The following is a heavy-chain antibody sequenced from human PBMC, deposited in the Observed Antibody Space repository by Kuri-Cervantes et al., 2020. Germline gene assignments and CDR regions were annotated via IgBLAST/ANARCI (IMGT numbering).Heavy chain of an antibody. D-gene: IGHD1-26*01. Sequence: GGSLRLSCAASGFTFSSYAMSWVRQAPGKGLEWVSGISGSGGGTYYADSVKGRLTISRDNSKNTLYLQMNSLRAEDTAVYYCAKAKGSGSCLDYWGQGTLVTVSS. CDR3: AKAKGSGSCLDY. J-gene: IGHJ4*02. CDR1: GFTFSSYA. CDR2: ISGSGGGT. V-gene: IGHV3-23*01.